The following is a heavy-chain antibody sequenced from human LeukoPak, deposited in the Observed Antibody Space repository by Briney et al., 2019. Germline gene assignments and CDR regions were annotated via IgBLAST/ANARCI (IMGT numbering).Heavy chain of an antibody. CDR2: TYYRSKWYN. D-gene: IGHD2-15*01. CDR3: ARVSCSSGGSCYPRGAFDI. V-gene: IGHV6-1*01. CDR1: GDSVSSNSAA. Sequence: PSQTLSLTCAISGDSVSSNSAAWNWIRQSPSRGLEWLGRTYYRSKWYNDYAVSVKSRITINPDTSKNQFSLQLNSVTPEDTAVYYCARVSCSSGGSCYPRGAFDIWGQGTMVTVSS. J-gene: IGHJ3*02.